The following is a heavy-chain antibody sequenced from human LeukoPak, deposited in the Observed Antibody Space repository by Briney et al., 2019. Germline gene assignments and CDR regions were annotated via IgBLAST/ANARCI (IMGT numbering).Heavy chain of an antibody. D-gene: IGHD2-15*01. CDR3: ARVGLGYCSGGSCSAEYFQH. Sequence: GGSLGLSCAASGFTFSDYYMTWIRYAPGKGLEWVSYISNTSSNRNYADSVKGRFTISRDNAKNSLYLQMNSLRAEDTAVYYCARVGLGYCSGGSCSAEYFQHWGQGTLVTVSS. J-gene: IGHJ1*01. CDR1: GFTFSDYY. V-gene: IGHV3-11*05. CDR2: ISNTSSNR.